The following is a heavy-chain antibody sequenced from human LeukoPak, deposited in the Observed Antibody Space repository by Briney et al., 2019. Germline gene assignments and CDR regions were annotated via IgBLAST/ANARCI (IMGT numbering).Heavy chain of an antibody. CDR1: GFTVSSNY. J-gene: IGHJ4*02. V-gene: IGHV3-66*01. CDR2: IYSGGST. D-gene: IGHD6-13*01. CDR3: TRGLDSTSWYRHIDY. Sequence: GGSLRLSCAASGFTVSSNYMSWVRQAPGKGLEWVSIIYSGGSTYYADSVKGRFTISRDNSKNTLYLQMNSLTAGDTAVYYCTRGLDSTSWYRHIDYWGQGTLVTVSS.